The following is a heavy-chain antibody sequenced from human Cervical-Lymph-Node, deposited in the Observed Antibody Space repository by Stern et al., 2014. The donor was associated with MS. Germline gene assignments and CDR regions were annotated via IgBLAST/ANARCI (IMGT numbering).Heavy chain of an antibody. Sequence: VQLVESGAQVKKPGASVKVSCKGSGYTFIRYYIQWVRQAPGQGLERMGIVNANGGSARYAQKFQGRVTMASDTSTSTVSMELSSLRSEDTAVYYCATLYDSSGNYGMEVWGQGTTVIVSS. CDR3: ATLYDSSGNYGMEV. J-gene: IGHJ6*02. D-gene: IGHD5/OR15-5a*01. CDR2: VNANGGSA. CDR1: GYTFIRYY. V-gene: IGHV1-46*01.